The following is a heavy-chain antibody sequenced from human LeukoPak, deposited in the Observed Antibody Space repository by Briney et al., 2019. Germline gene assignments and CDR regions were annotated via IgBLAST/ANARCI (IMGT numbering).Heavy chain of an antibody. D-gene: IGHD3-3*01. J-gene: IGHJ4*02. CDR1: GDSIRSGTNN. CDR2: IYHSGST. Sequence: PSQTLSLTCAVSGDSIRSGTNNWSWLRQPPGTGLEWIGYIYHSGSTYYNPSLQSRVTTSVDTSKSQFSLKLSSVTAADTAVYYCARTRDFWSGYFDYWGQGILVTVSS. CDR3: ARTRDFWSGYFDY. V-gene: IGHV4-30-2*01.